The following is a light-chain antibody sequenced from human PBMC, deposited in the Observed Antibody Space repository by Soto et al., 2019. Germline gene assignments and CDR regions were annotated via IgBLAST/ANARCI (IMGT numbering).Light chain of an antibody. Sequence: QSVLTQPASVSGSPGQSITISCTGTSSDVGTYNLVSWYQQHPGKAPKLIIYEGSKRPSGISNRFSGSKSGNTASLTISGLQAEDEADYHCCSYAGSSTFVVFGGGTKLT. V-gene: IGLV2-23*03. CDR2: EGS. CDR1: SSDVGTYNL. CDR3: CSYAGSSTFVV. J-gene: IGLJ2*01.